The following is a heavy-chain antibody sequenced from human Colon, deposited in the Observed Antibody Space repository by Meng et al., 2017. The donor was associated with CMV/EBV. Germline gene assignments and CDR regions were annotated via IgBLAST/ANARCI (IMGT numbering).Heavy chain of an antibody. CDR3: AKGGWGDAFDI. CDR1: GFTFSTYA. D-gene: IGHD7-27*01. Sequence: GGSLRLSCAGSGFTFSTYAMSWVRQAPGKGLEWVSSISVSGGSTYFADSVKGRFTISRDNSKNTLYFQMTSLRIEDTALYYCAKGGWGDAFDIWGQGTMVTVSS. J-gene: IGHJ3*02. CDR2: ISVSGGST. V-gene: IGHV3-23*01.